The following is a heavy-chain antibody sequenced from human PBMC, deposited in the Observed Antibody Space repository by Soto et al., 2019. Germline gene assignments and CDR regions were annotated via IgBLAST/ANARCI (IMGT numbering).Heavy chain of an antibody. D-gene: IGHD3-10*01. CDR3: ATMATFGSLNWFDP. CDR2: MNPGSGDT. J-gene: IGHJ5*02. V-gene: IGHV1-8*01. CDR1: GYTFTNND. Sequence: ASVKVSCKASGYTFTNNDVSWMRQSTGQGLEWMGWMNPGSGDTGYAQKFQGRVTMTRDISIATAYMELSSLRSDDTAIYYCATMATFGSLNWFDPWGQGTLVTVSS.